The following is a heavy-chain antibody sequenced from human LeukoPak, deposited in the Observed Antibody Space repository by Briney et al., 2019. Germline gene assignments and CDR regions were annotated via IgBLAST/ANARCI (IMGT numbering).Heavy chain of an antibody. CDR2: VKTDGRTT. V-gene: IGHV3-74*01. J-gene: IGHJ4*02. D-gene: IGHD3-22*01. Sequence: PGGSLRLSCAAAGFTFSRYGMHWVRQAPGKGLVWVSHVKTDGRTTHYADSVKGRFTTSRDNSKNTLYLQMNSLRAEDKAVYYCAKGSHYYDSSGYSEARNWGQGTLVTVSS. CDR3: AKGSHYYDSSGYSEARN. CDR1: GFTFSRYG.